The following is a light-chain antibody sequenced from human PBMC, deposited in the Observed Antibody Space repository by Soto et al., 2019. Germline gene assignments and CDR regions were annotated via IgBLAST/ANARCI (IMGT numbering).Light chain of an antibody. V-gene: IGLV2-14*01. CDR1: SSDIGSYNY. J-gene: IGLJ2*01. Sequence: QSVLTQPASVSGSPGQSITISCTGTSSDIGSYNYVSWYQQRPGKVPKVMIYEVRNRPSGVSDRFSGSKSGNTASLTISGLQAEDEGDYYCKSYTSSRTVVFGGGTKLTV. CDR2: EVR. CDR3: KSYTSSRTVV.